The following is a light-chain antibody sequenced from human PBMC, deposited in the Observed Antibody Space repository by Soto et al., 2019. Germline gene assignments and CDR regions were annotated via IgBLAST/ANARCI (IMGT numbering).Light chain of an antibody. J-gene: IGLJ1*01. CDR2: DVS. CDR1: SSDVGGYNY. Sequence: QSVLTQPASESGSPGQSITISCTGTSSDVGGYNYVSWYQQHPSKAPKLMIYDVSNRPSGVSNRFSGPKSGNTASLSISGLQAEDEADYYCSSYTSSSTYVFGTGTKVTVL. V-gene: IGLV2-14*01. CDR3: SSYTSSSTYV.